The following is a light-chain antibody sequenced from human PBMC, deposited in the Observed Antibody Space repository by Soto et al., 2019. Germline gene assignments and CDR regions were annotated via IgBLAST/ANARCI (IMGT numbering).Light chain of an antibody. CDR3: QQSYTTPYT. Sequence: DIQMTQSPSSLSASVGDRVTITCRASQSISTYLNWYQQKPGKAPKLLIFAASSLQGGVTSRFSGSGSGTDFTLTIRSLQPEDFATYYCQQSYTTPYTFGQGTKVEIK. J-gene: IGKJ2*01. CDR1: QSISTY. V-gene: IGKV1-39*01. CDR2: AAS.